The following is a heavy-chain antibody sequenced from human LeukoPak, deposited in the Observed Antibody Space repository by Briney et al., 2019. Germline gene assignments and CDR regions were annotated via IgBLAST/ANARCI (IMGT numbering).Heavy chain of an antibody. Sequence: ASVKVSCKASGYTFTSYDINWVRQATGQGLEWMGWMNPNGGNTGYAQKFQGRVTMTRNTSISTAYMELSSLRSEDTAVYYCARGRTWDVGATTGYWGQGTLVTVSS. J-gene: IGHJ4*02. CDR3: ARGRTWDVGATTGY. CDR1: GYTFTSYD. V-gene: IGHV1-8*01. CDR2: MNPNGGNT. D-gene: IGHD1-26*01.